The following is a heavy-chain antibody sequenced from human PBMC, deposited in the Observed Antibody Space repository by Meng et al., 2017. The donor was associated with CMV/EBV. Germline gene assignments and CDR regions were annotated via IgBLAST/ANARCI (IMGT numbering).Heavy chain of an antibody. CDR3: ARATYYDFWSGYYGY. Sequence: SVKVSCKASGGTFSSYAISWVRQAPGQGLEWMGGIIPILGIANYAQKFQGRVTITADKSTSTAYMELSSLRSEDTAVYYCARATYYDFWSGYYGYWGQGTLVTVSS. V-gene: IGHV1-69*10. CDR1: GGTFSSYA. CDR2: IIPILGIA. D-gene: IGHD3-3*01. J-gene: IGHJ4*02.